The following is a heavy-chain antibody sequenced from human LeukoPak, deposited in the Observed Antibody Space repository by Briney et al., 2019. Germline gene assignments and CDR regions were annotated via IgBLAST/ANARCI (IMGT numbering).Heavy chain of an antibody. Sequence: VASVKVSCKASGYTFTSYGISWVRQAPGQGLEWMGWISAYNGNTNYAQKLQGRVTMTTDTSTSTAYMELRSLRSDDTAVYYCARAVGAVAGTGNWFDPRGQGTLVTVSS. CDR2: ISAYNGNT. J-gene: IGHJ5*02. CDR3: ARAVGAVAGTGNWFDP. V-gene: IGHV1-18*01. CDR1: GYTFTSYG. D-gene: IGHD6-19*01.